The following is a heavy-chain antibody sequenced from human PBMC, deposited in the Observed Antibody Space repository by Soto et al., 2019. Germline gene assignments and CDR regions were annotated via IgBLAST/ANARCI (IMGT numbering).Heavy chain of an antibody. Sequence: GVSLRLSCAASGFTFSSHAMSWVLQAPGKGLEWVSAISGSGGSTYYADSVKGRFTISRDNSKNTLYLQMNSLRAEDTAVYYCAKGAPMGWLQQTPFDYWGQGTLVTVSS. J-gene: IGHJ4*02. V-gene: IGHV3-23*01. CDR3: AKGAPMGWLQQTPFDY. CDR2: ISGSGGST. D-gene: IGHD5-12*01. CDR1: GFTFSSHA.